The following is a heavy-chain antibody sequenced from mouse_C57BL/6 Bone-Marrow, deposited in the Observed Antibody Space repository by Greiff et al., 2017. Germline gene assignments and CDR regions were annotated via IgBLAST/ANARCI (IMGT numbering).Heavy chain of an antibody. D-gene: IGHD2-4*01. J-gene: IGHJ4*01. Sequence: QVQLQQPGAELVRPGTSVKLSCKASGYTFTSYWMHWVKQRPGQGLEWIGVIDPSDSYTNYNQKFKGTATLTVDTSSSTAYMQLSSLTSEDSAVYYCARYDYDPYYYAMDYWGQGTSVTVSS. CDR1: GYTFTSYW. CDR3: ARYDYDPYYYAMDY. CDR2: IDPSDSYT. V-gene: IGHV1-59*01.